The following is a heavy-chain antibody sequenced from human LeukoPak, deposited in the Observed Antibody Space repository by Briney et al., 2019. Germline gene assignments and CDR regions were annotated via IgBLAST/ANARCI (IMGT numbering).Heavy chain of an antibody. CDR1: GFTFSSYG. Sequence: GGSLRLSCAASGFTFSSYGMHWVRQAPGKGLEWVAVISYDGSNKYYADSVKGRFTISRDNSKNTLYLQMNSLRAEDTAVYYCAKESRITIFGVVIRDYYYYMDVWGKGTTVTVSS. V-gene: IGHV3-30*18. D-gene: IGHD3-3*01. CDR2: ISYDGSNK. J-gene: IGHJ6*03. CDR3: AKESRITIFGVVIRDYYYYMDV.